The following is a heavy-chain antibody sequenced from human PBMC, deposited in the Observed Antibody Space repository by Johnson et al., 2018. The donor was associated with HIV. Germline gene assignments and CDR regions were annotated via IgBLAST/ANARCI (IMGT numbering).Heavy chain of an antibody. J-gene: IGHJ3*02. CDR3: ARGKQQVVRVGSDAFDI. CDR2: IRNKANSYTT. V-gene: IGHV3-73*02. Sequence: EQLVESGGGLVQPGGSLKLSCAASGFTFSGSAMHWVRQASGKGLEWVGRIRNKANSYTTEYAASVKGRFTISRDDSKNSLYLKMNSLKTEDTAVYYCARGKQQVVRVGSDAFDIWGQGTMVTVAS. D-gene: IGHD6-13*01. CDR1: GFTFSGSA.